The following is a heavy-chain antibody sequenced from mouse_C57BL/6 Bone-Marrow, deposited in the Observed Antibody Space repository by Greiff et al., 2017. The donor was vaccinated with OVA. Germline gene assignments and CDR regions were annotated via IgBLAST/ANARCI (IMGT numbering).Heavy chain of an antibody. CDR3: ARSVDSKYSY. D-gene: IGHD2-5*01. CDR1: GYTFTSYG. J-gene: IGHJ3*01. Sequence: VQLQQSGAELARPGASVKLSCKASGYTFTSYGISWVKQRPGQGLEWIGEIYPSSGNTYYNEKFKGKATLTADKSSSTAYMELRSLTTEDAAVDFCARSVDSKYSYWGQGTLVTVSA. V-gene: IGHV1-81*01. CDR2: IYPSSGNT.